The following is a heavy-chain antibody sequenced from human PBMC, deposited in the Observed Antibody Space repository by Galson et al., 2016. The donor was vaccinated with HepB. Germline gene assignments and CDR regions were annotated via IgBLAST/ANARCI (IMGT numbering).Heavy chain of an antibody. J-gene: IGHJ5*02. Sequence: SETLSLTRTVSADSVSGGIYFWNWIRQPPGKGLEWIGCLSNSGSTNYNPSLKSRVTMSFDTSRNQFSLRLTSVTAADTAVYYCSRGEGWSGYIRRGFDPWGQGTQVSVSS. CDR3: SRGEGWSGYIRRGFDP. CDR1: ADSVSGGIYF. D-gene: IGHD5-12*01. CDR2: LSNSGST. V-gene: IGHV4-61*01.